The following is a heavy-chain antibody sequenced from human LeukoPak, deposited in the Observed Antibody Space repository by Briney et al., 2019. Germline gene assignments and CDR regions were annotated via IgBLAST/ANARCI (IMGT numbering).Heavy chain of an antibody. D-gene: IGHD3-10*01. J-gene: IGHJ6*04. CDR1: GFTFSSYW. Sequence: GGSLRLSCAASGFTFSSYWMSWVRQAPGKGLEWVANIKQDGSEKYYVDSVKGRFTISRDKAKNSLYLQMNSLRAEDTAVYYCARDSYGSGSPHYYYYYGMDVWGKGTTVTVSS. CDR3: ARDSYGSGSPHYYYYYGMDV. V-gene: IGHV3-7*03. CDR2: IKQDGSEK.